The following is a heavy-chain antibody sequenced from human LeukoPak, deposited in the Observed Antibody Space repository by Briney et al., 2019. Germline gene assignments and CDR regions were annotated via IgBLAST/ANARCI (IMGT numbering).Heavy chain of an antibody. CDR1: GFTFDDHG. D-gene: IGHD2-21*02. V-gene: IGHV3-20*04. Sequence: GGSLRLSCAASGFTFDDHGMSWVRQAPGKGLEWVSGIKWDGGRTGYADSVKGRFTISRDNAKNFVYLQMNSLRAEDTALYYCARDRGGDYLYFQHWGQGTLVTVSS. CDR3: ARDRGGDYLYFQH. J-gene: IGHJ1*01. CDR2: IKWDGGRT.